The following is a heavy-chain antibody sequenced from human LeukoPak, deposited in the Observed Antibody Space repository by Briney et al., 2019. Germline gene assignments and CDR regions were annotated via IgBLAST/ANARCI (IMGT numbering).Heavy chain of an antibody. J-gene: IGHJ4*02. Sequence: GGSLRLSCAASGFTFSHYWMHWVRQAPGKGLVWVSRINRDGTMTTYADSVKGRLTISRDNAKGTLFLQMNSLRAEDTAVYYCTITRDFDYGGQGTLVTVSS. CDR1: GFTFSHYW. CDR3: TITRDFDY. V-gene: IGHV3-74*01. CDR2: INRDGTMT.